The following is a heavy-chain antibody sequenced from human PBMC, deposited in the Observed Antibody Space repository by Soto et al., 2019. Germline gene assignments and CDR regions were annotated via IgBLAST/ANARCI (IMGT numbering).Heavy chain of an antibody. V-gene: IGHV3-23*01. CDR2: ISGSGGST. Sequence: EVQLLESGGGLVQPGGSLRLSCAASGFTFSSYAMSWVRQAPGKGLEWVSAISGSGGSTYYADSVKGRFTISRDNSKNTLYLQMNSLRAEDTAVYYCVTNRISRSPFDYWGQGTLVTVSS. J-gene: IGHJ4*02. D-gene: IGHD2-15*01. CDR3: VTNRISRSPFDY. CDR1: GFTFSSYA.